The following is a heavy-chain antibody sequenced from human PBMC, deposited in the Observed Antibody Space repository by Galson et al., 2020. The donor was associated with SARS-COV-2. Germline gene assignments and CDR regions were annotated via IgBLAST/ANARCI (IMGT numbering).Heavy chain of an antibody. CDR1: GDSISRNY. V-gene: IGHV4-4*07. J-gene: IGHJ4*02. Sequence: ETSETLSLTCTVSGDSISRNYWSWIRQPAGKGLEWIGRFYTSASYPSGSTDYNPSLKSRVTMSVDTSNNQFSLKLTSVTAADTAVYYCARWFGQSHDYWGQGTLVTVSS. CDR2: FYTSASYPSGST. CDR3: ARWFGQSHDY. D-gene: IGHD3-10*01.